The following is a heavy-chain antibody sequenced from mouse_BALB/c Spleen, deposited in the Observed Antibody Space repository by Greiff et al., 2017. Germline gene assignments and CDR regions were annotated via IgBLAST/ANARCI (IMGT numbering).Heavy chain of an antibody. CDR2: INSNGGST. V-gene: IGHV5-6-2*01. J-gene: IGHJ2*01. Sequence: EVQVVESGGGLVKLGGSLKLSCAASGFTFSSYYMSWVRQTPEKRLELVAAINSNGGSTYYPDTVKGRFTISRDNAKNTLYLQMSSLKSEDTALYYCATRRMDGYSYYFDYWGQGTTLTVSS. D-gene: IGHD2-3*01. CDR1: GFTFSSYY. CDR3: ATRRMDGYSYYFDY.